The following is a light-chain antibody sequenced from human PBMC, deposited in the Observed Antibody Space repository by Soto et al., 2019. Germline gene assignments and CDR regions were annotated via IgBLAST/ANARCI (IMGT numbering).Light chain of an antibody. V-gene: IGKV2-28*01. Sequence: DIVMTQSPLSLPVTPGEPASISCRSSQTLLHSNGYNYLDWYLQKPGQSPQLLFYLGSSRASGVPDRFSGSGSGTHFTLKINRVEAEDVGVYYRMQALQTPPAFGQGTKLEIK. CDR3: MQALQTPPA. CDR2: LGS. CDR1: QTLLHSNGYNY. J-gene: IGKJ2*01.